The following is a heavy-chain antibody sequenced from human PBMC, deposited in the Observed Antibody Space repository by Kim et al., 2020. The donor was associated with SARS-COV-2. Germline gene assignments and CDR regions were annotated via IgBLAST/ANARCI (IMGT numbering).Heavy chain of an antibody. CDR3: ARDGVVPAAIPYYYYYMDV. D-gene: IGHD2-2*02. Sequence: GGSLRLSCAASGFTVSSNYMSWVRQAPGKGLEWVSVIYSGGSTYYADSVKGRFTISRDNSKNTLYLQMNSLRAEDTAVYYCARDGVVPAAIPYYYYYMDVWGKGTTVTVSS. V-gene: IGHV3-66*01. CDR1: GFTVSSNY. CDR2: IYSGGST. J-gene: IGHJ6*03.